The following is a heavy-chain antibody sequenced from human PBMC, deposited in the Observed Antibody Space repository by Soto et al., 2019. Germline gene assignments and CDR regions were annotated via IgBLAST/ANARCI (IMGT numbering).Heavy chain of an antibody. Sequence: GGSLRLSCVGSGFTFSNYWMHWVRQAPGKGLECVSGISSNGVGTYYANSVKDRFTISRDNSKNTLYLQMDSLRAEDTAVYYCARDDVLCDGGRCYGVPLDVWGKGTTVTVSS. CDR3: ARDDVLCDGGRCYGVPLDV. CDR2: ISSNGVGT. J-gene: IGHJ6*04. D-gene: IGHD2-15*01. CDR1: GFTFSNYW. V-gene: IGHV3-64*01.